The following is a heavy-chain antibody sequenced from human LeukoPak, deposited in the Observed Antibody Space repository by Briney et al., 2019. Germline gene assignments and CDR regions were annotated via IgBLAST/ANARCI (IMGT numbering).Heavy chain of an antibody. CDR3: ARGYSYGSDYYYGMDV. J-gene: IGHJ6*02. D-gene: IGHD5-18*01. CDR2: ITTYNGNT. CDR1: GYTFTSYP. V-gene: IGHV1-18*01. Sequence: ASVKVSCKASGYTFTSYPISWVRQAPGQGPEWMGWITTYNGNTKYAQKLQGRVTMTTDTSTSTVYMDLRGLRSDDTAVYYCARGYSYGSDYYYGMDVWGQGTTVTVSS.